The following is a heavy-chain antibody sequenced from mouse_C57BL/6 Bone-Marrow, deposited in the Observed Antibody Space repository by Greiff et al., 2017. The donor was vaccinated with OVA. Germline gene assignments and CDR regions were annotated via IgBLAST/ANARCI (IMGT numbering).Heavy chain of an antibody. CDR1: GFSLTSYA. CDR2: IWTGGGT. J-gene: IGHJ4*01. D-gene: IGHD1-1*01. CDR3: ARVLGYGSRYYYAMDY. Sequence: VKLVESGPGLVAPSQRLSITCTVSGFSLTSYAISWVRQPPGKGLEWLGVIWTGGGTNYNSALKSRLSISKDNSKSQVFLKMNSLQTDDTARYYCARVLGYGSRYYYAMDYWGQGTSVTVSS. V-gene: IGHV2-9-1*01.